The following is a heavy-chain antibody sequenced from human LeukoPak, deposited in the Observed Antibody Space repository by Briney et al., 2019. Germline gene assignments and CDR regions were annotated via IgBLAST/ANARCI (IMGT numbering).Heavy chain of an antibody. CDR3: ARDGGGVGANYGPEYFQH. D-gene: IGHD1-26*01. V-gene: IGHV3-11*04. CDR2: ISSSGSTI. CDR1: GFTFSNAW. Sequence: PGGSLRLSCAASGFTFSNAWMSWVRQAPGKGLEWVSYISSSGSTIYYADSVKGRFTISRDNAKNSLYLQMNSLRAEDTAVYYCARDGGGVGANYGPEYFQHWGQGTLVTVSS. J-gene: IGHJ1*01.